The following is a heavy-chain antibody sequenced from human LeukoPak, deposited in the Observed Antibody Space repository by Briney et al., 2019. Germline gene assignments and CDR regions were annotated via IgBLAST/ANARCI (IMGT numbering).Heavy chain of an antibody. V-gene: IGHV3-7*01. CDR1: GFTFSSNW. Sequence: GGSLRLSCAASGFTFSSNWMSGVRQAPGKGLEWVANIKQDGSEKYYVDSVKGRFTISRDNAKNSQYLQMNSLRAEDTAVYYCARDLALRERVPAAWGQGTLVTVSS. CDR3: ARDLALRERVPAA. J-gene: IGHJ5*02. CDR2: IKQDGSEK. D-gene: IGHD2-2*01.